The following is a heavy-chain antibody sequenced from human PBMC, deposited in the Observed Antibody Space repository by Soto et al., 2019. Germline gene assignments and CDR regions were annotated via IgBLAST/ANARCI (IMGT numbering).Heavy chain of an antibody. CDR3: ARGNPVPLDY. Sequence: SETLSLTCTVSGGSISNYYWSWIRQPPGKGLQWIGYIFSSGSTNYNPSLKSRVTISVDTSKNQFSLKLNSVTAADTAVYYCARGNPVPLDYWGQGTLVTVSS. V-gene: IGHV4-59*12. J-gene: IGHJ4*02. CDR2: IFSSGST. CDR1: GGSISNYY. D-gene: IGHD1-1*01.